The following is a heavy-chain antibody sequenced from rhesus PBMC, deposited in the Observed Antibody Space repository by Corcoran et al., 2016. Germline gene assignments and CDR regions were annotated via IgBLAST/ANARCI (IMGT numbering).Heavy chain of an antibody. Sequence: QVQLQESGPGLVKPSETLSLRCAVAGGSISGDYYGNWLRQSPGKGLEWIGSVYGNGVTTYYNPSVKSRVTISKDTSKNQLFLILSSVTAADTAVYYCGRDFDFWGQGVLVTVSP. V-gene: IGHV4S9*01. J-gene: IGHJ4*01. CDR2: VYGNGVTT. CDR3: GRDFDF. CDR1: GGSISGDYY.